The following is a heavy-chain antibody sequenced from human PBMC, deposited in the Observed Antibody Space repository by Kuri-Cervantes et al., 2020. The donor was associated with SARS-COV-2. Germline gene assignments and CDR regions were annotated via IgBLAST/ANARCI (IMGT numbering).Heavy chain of an antibody. V-gene: IGHV4-39*01. Sequence: SETLSLTCTVSGASISSSTYYWGWIRQSPGKGLEWLGSIYESGDTYYSSSLKSRLSLSVDTSKNQFSLKLTSVTAADTAVYYCARQMMSSITIFGVVITRNWFDPWGQGTLVTVSS. CDR1: GASISSSTYY. J-gene: IGHJ5*02. CDR3: ARQMMSSITIFGVVITRNWFDP. D-gene: IGHD3-3*01. CDR2: IYESGDT.